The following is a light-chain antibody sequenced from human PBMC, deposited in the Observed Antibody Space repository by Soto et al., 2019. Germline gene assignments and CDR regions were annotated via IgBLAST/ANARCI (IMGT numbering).Light chain of an antibody. CDR1: RSVSSY. CDR2: DAS. CDR3: QQYNSYSPWT. J-gene: IGKJ1*01. V-gene: IGKV3-11*01. Sequence: EIVLTQSPATLSLSPGERATLSCRASRSVSSYLAWYQQKPGQALRLLIYDASNRAAGIPARLSGSGSGTDFTLTISSLEPEDFATYYCQQYNSYSPWTFGQGTKVEIK.